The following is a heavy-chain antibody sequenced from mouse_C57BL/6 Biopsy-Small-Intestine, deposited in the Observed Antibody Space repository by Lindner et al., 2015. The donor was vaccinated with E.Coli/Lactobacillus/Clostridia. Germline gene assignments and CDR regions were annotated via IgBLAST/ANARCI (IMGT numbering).Heavy chain of an antibody. J-gene: IGHJ4*01. V-gene: IGHV1-80*01. Sequence: VQLQESGAELVKPGASVKISCKASGYAFSSYWMNWVKQRPGKGLEWIGQIYPGDGDTNYNGKFKGKATLTADKSSNTAYMQLSSLTSEDSAVYFCARESGNYGSAMDYWGQGTSVTVSS. CDR2: IYPGDGDT. CDR3: ARESGNYGSAMDY. D-gene: IGHD1-1*01. CDR1: GYAFSSYW.